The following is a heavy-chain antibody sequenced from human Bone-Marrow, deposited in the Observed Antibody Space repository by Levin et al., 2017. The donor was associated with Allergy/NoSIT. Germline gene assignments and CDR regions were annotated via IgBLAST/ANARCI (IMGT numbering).Heavy chain of an antibody. J-gene: IGHJ4*02. CDR1: GGSISSSSYY. CDR2: IYYSGST. D-gene: IGHD3-22*01. CDR3: ARGYYYDSSGYYYVRYFDY. V-gene: IGHV4-39*07. Sequence: PSETLSLTCTVSGGSISSSSYYWGWIRQPPGKGLEWIGSIYYSGSTYYNPSLKSRVTISVDTSKNQFSLKLSSVTAADTAVYYCARGYYYDSSGYYYVRYFDYWGQGTLVTVSS.